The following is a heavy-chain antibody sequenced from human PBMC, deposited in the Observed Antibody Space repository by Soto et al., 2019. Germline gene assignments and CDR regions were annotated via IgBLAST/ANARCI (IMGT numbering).Heavy chain of an antibody. CDR1: GGTFSSYA. Sequence: SVKVSCKASGGTFSSYAISWVRQAPGQGLEWMGGIIPIFGTANYAQKFQGRVTITADESTSTAYMELSSLRSEDTAVYYCARVFGAYCGGDCYFDAFDIWGQGTMVTVSS. D-gene: IGHD2-21*02. V-gene: IGHV1-69*13. CDR3: ARVFGAYCGGDCYFDAFDI. J-gene: IGHJ3*02. CDR2: IIPIFGTA.